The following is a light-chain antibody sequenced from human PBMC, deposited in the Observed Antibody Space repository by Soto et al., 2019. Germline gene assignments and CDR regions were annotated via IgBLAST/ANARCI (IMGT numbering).Light chain of an antibody. Sequence: QSVLTQPPSVSGSPGQSVTISCTGTSSDLASYNRVSWYQRPPGTGPKLVIYEVSNRPSGIPDRFSGSKSGTSASLAISGLRSEEEADYYCAAWDDSLSGWVFGGGTKLTVL. CDR2: EVS. CDR1: SSDLASYNR. V-gene: IGLV2-18*01. CDR3: AAWDDSLSGWV. J-gene: IGLJ3*02.